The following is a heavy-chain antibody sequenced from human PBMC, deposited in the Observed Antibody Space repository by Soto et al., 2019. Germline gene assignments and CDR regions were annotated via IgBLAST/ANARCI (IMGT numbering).Heavy chain of an antibody. CDR3: ALNSPGGTPTYDIFSGYYGMDV. CDR1: GFTFSSYA. CDR2: ISGSGGST. J-gene: IGHJ6*02. Sequence: GGSLRLSCAASGFTFSSYAMSWVRQAPGKGLEWVSAISGSGGSTYYADSVKGRFTISRDNSKNTLYLQMNSLRAEDTAVYYCALNSPGGTPTYDIFSGYYGMDVWGQGTTVTVSS. D-gene: IGHD3-9*01. V-gene: IGHV3-23*01.